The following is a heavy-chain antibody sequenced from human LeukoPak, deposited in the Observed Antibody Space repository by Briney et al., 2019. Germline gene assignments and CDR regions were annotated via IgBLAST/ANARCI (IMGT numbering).Heavy chain of an antibody. D-gene: IGHD1-1*01. J-gene: IGHJ4*02. CDR2: ISHSGST. CDR1: GASISSSTW. CDR3: ARVTGTTPFDY. Sequence: SETLSLTCAVSGASISSSTWWSWVRQPPGTGLEWIGEISHSGSTNYSPSLENRVTISVDKSKNQFSLKLTSVAAADTAVYFCARVTGTTPFDYWGQGTLVTVSS. V-gene: IGHV4-4*02.